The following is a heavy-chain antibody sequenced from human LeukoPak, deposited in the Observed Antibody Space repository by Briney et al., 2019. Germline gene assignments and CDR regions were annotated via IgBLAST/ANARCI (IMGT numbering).Heavy chain of an antibody. CDR2: IYYRGST. CDR1: GGSISSSNW. CDR3: ARGTSWDGDY. V-gene: IGHV4-31*11. J-gene: IGHJ4*02. Sequence: SGTLSLTCAVSGGSISSSNWWSWIRQHPGKGLEWIGYIYYRGSTYYNPSLKSRVTISVDTSKNQFSLKLSSVTAADTAVYYCARGTSWDGDYWGQGTLVTVSS. D-gene: IGHD2-2*01.